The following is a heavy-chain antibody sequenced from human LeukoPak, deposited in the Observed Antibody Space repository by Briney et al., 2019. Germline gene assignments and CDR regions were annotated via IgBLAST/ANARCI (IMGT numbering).Heavy chain of an antibody. J-gene: IGHJ4*02. CDR2: IYYSGST. Sequence: NTSETLSLTCTVSGGSMSSSSYYWGWIRQPPGKGLEWIGSIYYSGSTYYNPSLKSRVTISVDTSKNQFSLKLSSVTAADTAVYYCARRDNWGSHYWGQGTLVTVSS. CDR1: GGSMSSSSYY. CDR3: ARRDNWGSHY. D-gene: IGHD1-1*01. V-gene: IGHV4-39*01.